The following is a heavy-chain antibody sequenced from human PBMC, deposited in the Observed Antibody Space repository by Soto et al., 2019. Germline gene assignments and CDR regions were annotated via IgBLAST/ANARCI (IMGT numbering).Heavy chain of an antibody. CDR2: INPNSGGT. CDR1: GYTFTGYY. Sequence: QVQLVQSGAEVKKPGASVKVSCKASGYTFTGYYIHWVRQAPGQGLEWMGWINPNSGGTNYAQKFQGRVTMTRDTSISTAYMELSRLRSDDTAVYYCARERGGTTFHYYYYGMDVCGQGTTVTVSS. V-gene: IGHV1-2*02. J-gene: IGHJ6*02. D-gene: IGHD1-7*01. CDR3: ARERGGTTFHYYYYGMDV.